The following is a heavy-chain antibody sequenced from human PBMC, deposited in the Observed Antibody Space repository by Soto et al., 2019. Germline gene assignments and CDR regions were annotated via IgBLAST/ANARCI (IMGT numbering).Heavy chain of an antibody. CDR1: GGSISSYY. Sequence: SETLSLTCTVSGGSISSYYWSWIRQPPGRGLEWIGYIYYSGSTNYNPSLKSRVTISVDTSKNQFSLKLSSVTAADTAVYYCARLLPPTRGGFFSAPCNCFAPWGQGHLVTVSS. CDR2: IYYSGST. V-gene: IGHV4-59*08. CDR3: ARLLPPTRGGFFSAPCNCFAP. J-gene: IGHJ5*02. D-gene: IGHD2-15*01.